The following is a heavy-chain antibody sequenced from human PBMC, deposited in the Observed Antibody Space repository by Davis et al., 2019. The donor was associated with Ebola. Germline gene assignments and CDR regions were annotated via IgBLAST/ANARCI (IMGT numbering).Heavy chain of an antibody. CDR2: IYYSGTTSGTT. CDR1: GGSISSHY. V-gene: IGHV4-59*11. Sequence: PSETLSLTCTVSGGSISSHYWSWIRQPPGKGLEWIGYIYYSGTTSGTTNYNPSLKSRLTMSVDTSKNQFSLKLSSVTAADTAVYYCARLLYYGSGSLLWFDPWGQGALVTVSS. D-gene: IGHD3-10*01. CDR3: ARLLYYGSGSLLWFDP. J-gene: IGHJ5*02.